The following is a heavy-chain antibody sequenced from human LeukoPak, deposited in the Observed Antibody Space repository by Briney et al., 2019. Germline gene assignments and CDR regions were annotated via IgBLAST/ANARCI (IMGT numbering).Heavy chain of an antibody. Sequence: GGSLRLSCAASGFTFSSYEMNWVRQAPGQGLEWVSYISSSGSTIYYADSVKGRFTISRDNAKNSLYLQMNSLRAQDTAVYYCAELGITMIGGVWGKGTTVTISS. CDR3: AELGITMIGGV. V-gene: IGHV3-48*03. J-gene: IGHJ6*04. CDR1: GFTFSSYE. CDR2: ISSSGSTI. D-gene: IGHD3-10*02.